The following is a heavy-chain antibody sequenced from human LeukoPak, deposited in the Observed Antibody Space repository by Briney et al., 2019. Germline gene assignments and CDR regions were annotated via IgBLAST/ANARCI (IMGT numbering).Heavy chain of an antibody. CDR2: IKQDGSEK. V-gene: IGHV3-7*05. J-gene: IGHJ4*02. CDR3: ARPWFGELLRY. D-gene: IGHD3-10*01. CDR1: GFTFSSYW. Sequence: PGGSLRLSCAASGFTFSSYWMSWVRQAPGKGLEWVANIKQDGSEKYYADSVKGRLTISRDNAKNSLFLQMNSLRAEDTAVYYCARPWFGELLRYWGQGTLVTVSS.